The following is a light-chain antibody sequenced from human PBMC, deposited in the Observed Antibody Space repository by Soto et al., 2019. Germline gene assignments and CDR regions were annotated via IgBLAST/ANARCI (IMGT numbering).Light chain of an antibody. CDR3: QQTYTSVAT. J-gene: IGKJ1*01. Sequence: DIQMTQSPSTLSASVGDRVTITCRASQSISSWLAWYQQKPGKAPKLLIYDASSLESGVPSRFSGSGSGTEFTLTITSLQPGDSETYYCQQTYTSVATLGQGTKVDIK. CDR1: QSISSW. CDR2: DAS. V-gene: IGKV1-5*01.